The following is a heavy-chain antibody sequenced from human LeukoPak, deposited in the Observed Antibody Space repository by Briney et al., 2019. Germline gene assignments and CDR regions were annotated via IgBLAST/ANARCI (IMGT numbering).Heavy chain of an antibody. CDR2: SSSNSSYI. Sequence: GRTLRLSRTTSGFTLGDYAMSWFRQAPAKGLECVSTSSSNSSYIYYADSVKVRFTISRDNAKNSLNLQMNSLRAEDTAIYYCARERGYSSSCYTFWGQGTLVTVSS. J-gene: IGHJ4*02. D-gene: IGHD6-13*01. CDR1: GFTLGDYA. V-gene: IGHV3-21*01. CDR3: ARERGYSSSCYTF.